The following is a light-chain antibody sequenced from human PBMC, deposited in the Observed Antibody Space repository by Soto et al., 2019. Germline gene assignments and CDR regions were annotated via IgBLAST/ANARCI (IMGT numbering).Light chain of an antibody. CDR2: GAV. CDR3: QQYNDWPTWT. J-gene: IGKJ1*01. CDR1: QSVRGK. Sequence: TVMTQSPATLSVSPGERVTLSCRASQSVRGKLVWYQQKPGQAPRLFIYGAVTRATGVPARFSGGGSGTEFTLTISSLQYEDFAVYYCQQYNDWPTWTFGQGTRVEIK. V-gene: IGKV3-15*01.